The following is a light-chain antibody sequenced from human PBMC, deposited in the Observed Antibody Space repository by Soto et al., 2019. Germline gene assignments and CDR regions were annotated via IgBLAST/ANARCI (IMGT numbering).Light chain of an antibody. Sequence: EIVLTQSPGTLSLSPGERATLSCRGTESVSSNYLAWYQQKPGQAPRVLIYGASIRATGIPDRFSGSGSETDFTLTISRLEPEDFAVYYCQQYGTSPRTLGQGTKVDIK. CDR3: QQYGTSPRT. CDR2: GAS. V-gene: IGKV3-20*01. CDR1: ESVSSNY. J-gene: IGKJ1*01.